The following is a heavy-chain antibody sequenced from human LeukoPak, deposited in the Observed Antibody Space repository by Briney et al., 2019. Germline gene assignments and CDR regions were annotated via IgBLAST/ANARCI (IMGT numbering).Heavy chain of an antibody. J-gene: IGHJ4*02. CDR2: FDPEDGET. CDR3: ARDLNPLTVEGSGSYWPDY. Sequence: ASVKVSCKVSGYTLTELSMHWVRQAPGKGLEWMGGFDPEDGETIYAQKFQGRVTMTTDTSTSTAYMELRSLRSDDTAVYYCARDLNPLTVEGSGSYWPDYWGQGTLVTVSS. CDR1: GYTLTELS. D-gene: IGHD3-10*01. V-gene: IGHV1-24*01.